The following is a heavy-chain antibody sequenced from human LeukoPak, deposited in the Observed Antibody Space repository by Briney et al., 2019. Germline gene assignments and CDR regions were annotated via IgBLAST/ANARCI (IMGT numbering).Heavy chain of an antibody. J-gene: IGHJ5*02. CDR1: GYTFTDYY. V-gene: IGHV1-69-2*01. Sequence: ASVKVSCKVSGYTFTDYYMHWVQQAPGKGLEWMGLVDPEDGETIYAEKFQGRVTITADTSTDTAYMELSSLRSEDTAVYCCATDIAIVVVPAAGSPFDPWGQGTLVTVSS. D-gene: IGHD2-2*01. CDR3: ATDIAIVVVPAAGSPFDP. CDR2: VDPEDGET.